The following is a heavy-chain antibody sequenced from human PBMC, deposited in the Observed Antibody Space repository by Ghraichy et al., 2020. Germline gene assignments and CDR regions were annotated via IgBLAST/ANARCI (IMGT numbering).Heavy chain of an antibody. Sequence: GGSLRLSCAASGFTFSSYSMNWVRQAPGKGLEWVSYISSSSSTIYYADSVKGRFTISRDNAKNSLYLQMNSLRDEDTAVYYCARLLLWFGELGYYYYYGMDVWGQGTTVTVSS. J-gene: IGHJ6*02. CDR1: GFTFSSYS. D-gene: IGHD3-10*01. CDR3: ARLLLWFGELGYYYYYGMDV. CDR2: ISSSSSTI. V-gene: IGHV3-48*02.